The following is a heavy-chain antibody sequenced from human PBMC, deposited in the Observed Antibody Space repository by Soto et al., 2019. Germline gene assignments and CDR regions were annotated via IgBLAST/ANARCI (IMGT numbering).Heavy chain of an antibody. D-gene: IGHD1-7*01. Sequence: GGSLRLSCAASGFTFSGSAMHWVRQASGKGLEWVGRIRSKANSYATAYAASVKGRFTISRDDSKNTAYLQMNSLKTEDTAVYYCTSSNYNWNYSKENWGQGTLVTVSS. CDR3: TSSNYNWNYSKEN. V-gene: IGHV3-73*01. CDR1: GFTFSGSA. J-gene: IGHJ4*02. CDR2: IRSKANSYAT.